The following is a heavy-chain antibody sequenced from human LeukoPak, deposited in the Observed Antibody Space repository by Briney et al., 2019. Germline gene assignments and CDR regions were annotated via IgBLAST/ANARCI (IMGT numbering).Heavy chain of an antibody. CDR2: INSDGSTT. V-gene: IGHV3-74*01. J-gene: IGHJ3*02. CDR3: ARAITIWSGYPFDAFDI. CDR1: GFTFSTYW. Sequence: GGSLRLSCAASGFTFSTYWMHWVRQAPGKGLVWVSRINSDGSTTSYADSVKGRFTISRDNAKNSLYLQMNSLRAEDTALYYCARAITIWSGYPFDAFDIWGQGTMVTVSS. D-gene: IGHD3-3*01.